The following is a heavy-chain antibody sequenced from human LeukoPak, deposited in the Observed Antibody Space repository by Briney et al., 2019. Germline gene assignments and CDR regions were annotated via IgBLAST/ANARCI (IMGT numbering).Heavy chain of an antibody. D-gene: IGHD1-26*01. J-gene: IGHJ4*02. CDR3: AKDVGKWESLHFFDY. CDR2: ISGSGAST. V-gene: IGHV3-23*01. CDR1: GCTFSTNA. Sequence: GGSLRLSCLTSGCTFSTNAMSWVRQAPGKGLEWISGISGSGASTYYADSVTGRFTISRDNSRNTLYLQMNSLRGDDTAVYYCAKDVGKWESLHFFDYWGQGTLVTVSS.